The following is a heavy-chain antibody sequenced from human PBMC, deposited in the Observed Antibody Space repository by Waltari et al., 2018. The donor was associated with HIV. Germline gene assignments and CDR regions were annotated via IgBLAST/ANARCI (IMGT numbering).Heavy chain of an antibody. J-gene: IGHJ2*01. CDR1: GGSISSSNW. CDR2: IYHSGST. CDR3: AREVETYYYGSGRGWYFDL. D-gene: IGHD3-10*01. Sequence: QVQLQESGPGLVKPPGTLSLTCAVSGGSISSSNWWRWVRQPPGKWLEWIGEIYHSGSTNYNSSLKSRVTISVDRSKDQFSLKLTSVTAADTAVYYCAREVETYYYGSGRGWYFDLWGRGTLVTVSS. V-gene: IGHV4-4*03.